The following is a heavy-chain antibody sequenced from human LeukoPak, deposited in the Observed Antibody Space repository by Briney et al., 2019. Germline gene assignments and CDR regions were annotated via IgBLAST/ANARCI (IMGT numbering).Heavy chain of an antibody. J-gene: IGHJ6*03. D-gene: IGHD3-10*01. Sequence: SETLSLTCTVSGGSIRSSNYYWGWIRQPPGKGLEWIGNKYYSGSTYYNPSLKSRVTISVDTSKNQFSLNLSSVTAADTAVYYCATTMVRDYYYYYMDVWGKGTTVTISS. CDR1: GGSIRSSNYY. CDR2: KYYSGST. CDR3: ATTMVRDYYYYYMDV. V-gene: IGHV4-39*07.